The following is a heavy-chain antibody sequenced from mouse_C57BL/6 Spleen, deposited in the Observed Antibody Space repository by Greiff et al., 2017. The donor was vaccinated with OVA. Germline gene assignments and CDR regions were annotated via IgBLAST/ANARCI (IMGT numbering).Heavy chain of an antibody. V-gene: IGHV1-82*01. CDR2: IYPGDGDT. CDR3: ARYYYGSSYWYFDV. Sequence: VKLMESGPELVKPGASVKISCKASGYAFSSSWMNWVQQRPGKGLEWIGRIYPGDGDTNYNGKFKGKATLTADKSSSTAYMQLSSLTSEDSAVYFCARYYYGSSYWYFDVWGTGTTVTVSS. J-gene: IGHJ1*03. CDR1: GYAFSSSW. D-gene: IGHD1-1*01.